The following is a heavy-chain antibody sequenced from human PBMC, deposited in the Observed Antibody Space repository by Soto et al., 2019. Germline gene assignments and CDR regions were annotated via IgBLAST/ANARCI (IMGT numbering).Heavy chain of an antibody. D-gene: IGHD6-19*01. J-gene: IGHJ4*02. CDR3: ARGNQWLPGDY. CDR1: GFTFSTYG. Sequence: PWGSLRLSCAASGFTFSTYGMHWVRQAPGKGLEWVAVIWHDGSNKYYADSVKGRFTISRDNSKNTLYLQMNSLRAEDTAVYYCARGNQWLPGDYWGQGTLVTVSS. V-gene: IGHV3-33*01. CDR2: IWHDGSNK.